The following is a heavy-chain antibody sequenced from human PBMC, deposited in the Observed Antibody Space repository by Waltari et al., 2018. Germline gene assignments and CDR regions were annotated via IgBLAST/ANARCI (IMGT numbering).Heavy chain of an antibody. J-gene: IGHJ6*02. V-gene: IGHV4-59*11. CDR3: ARDRGVGGYYGMDV. CDR1: GGSISSHY. D-gene: IGHD3-10*01. CDR2: IYYSGST. Sequence: QVQLQESGPGLVKPSETLSLTCTVSGGSISSHYWSWIRQPPGKGLEWIGYIYYSGSTNSNPSLKSRVTISVDTSKNQFSLKLSSVTAADTAVYYCARDRGVGGYYGMDVWGQGTTVTVSS.